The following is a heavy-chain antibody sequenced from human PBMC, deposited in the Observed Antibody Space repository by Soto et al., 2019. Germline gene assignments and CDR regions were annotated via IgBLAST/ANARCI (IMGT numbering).Heavy chain of an antibody. CDR1: GSTLREVA. CDR3: TIAAYCSGASCYSGYNWFDP. D-gene: IGHD2-2*01. J-gene: IGHJ5*02. Sequence: GASVKVSRKVSGSTLREVAIHWVRQTPGEGLEWIGGFDPENDETSYAQNFQGRVTLTEDTSTDTAYLELSGLRSEDTAMYYCTIAAYCSGASCYSGYNWFDPWGQGSLVTVSS. V-gene: IGHV1-24*01. CDR2: FDPENDET.